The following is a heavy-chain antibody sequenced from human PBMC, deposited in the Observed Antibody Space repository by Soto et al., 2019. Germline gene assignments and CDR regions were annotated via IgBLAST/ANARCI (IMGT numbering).Heavy chain of an antibody. CDR2: IWYDGSYK. J-gene: IGHJ6*03. CDR1: GFTSSAYG. V-gene: IGHV3-33*01. Sequence: GGSLSLSCTTSGFTSSAYGFHWVRQAPGKGLEWVALIWYDGSYKYYTDSVKGRFTISRASSKNTIYLQMNRLRAEDTAKYYCARDSFSSKTSVLGPRYYFYYMDVWGKGTTVIVAS. CDR3: ARDSFSSKTSVLGPRYYFYYMDV. D-gene: IGHD2-8*01.